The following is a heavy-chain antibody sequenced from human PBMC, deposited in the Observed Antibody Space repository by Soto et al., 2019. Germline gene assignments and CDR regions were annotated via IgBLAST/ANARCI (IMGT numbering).Heavy chain of an antibody. Sequence: SETLSLTCTVSGGSFIRYKWIWIRQPPWKGLEYIGYMYSSGSTDYNPSLKGRVTMSLDTSKNQFSLKLTSATAADTAVYYCAREWSAFDYWGQGTLVTVSS. D-gene: IGHD2-15*01. CDR3: AREWSAFDY. J-gene: IGHJ4*02. V-gene: IGHV4-59*01. CDR2: MYSSGST. CDR1: GGSFIRYK.